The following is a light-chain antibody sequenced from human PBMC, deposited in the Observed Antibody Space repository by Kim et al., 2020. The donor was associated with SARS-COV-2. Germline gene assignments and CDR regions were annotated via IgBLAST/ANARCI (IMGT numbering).Light chain of an antibody. J-gene: IGLJ3*02. CDR1: SSDVGGYNL. CDR2: EGS. Sequence: QSALTQPASVSGSPGQSIAISCTGTSSDVGGYNLVSWYQQHPDKAPKLMIYEGSKRPSGISDRFSGSKSGNTASLTVSGLQAEDEADYYCCSYAGTSTWVFGGGTQLTVL. V-gene: IGLV2-23*01. CDR3: CSYAGTSTWV.